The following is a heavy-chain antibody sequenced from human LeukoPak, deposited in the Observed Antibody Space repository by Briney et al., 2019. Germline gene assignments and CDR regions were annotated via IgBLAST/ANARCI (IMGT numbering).Heavy chain of an antibody. D-gene: IGHD6-19*01. CDR1: GFTFSNYV. V-gene: IGHV3-23*01. CDR2: ISGSDST. J-gene: IGHJ4*02. Sequence: SGGSLRLSCAASGFTFSNYVMTWVRQAPGKGLEWVSTISGSDSTYYADSVKGRFTISRDNSKNTLYLQMNSLRAEDTAVYYCAKYRSGWYEDYWGQGTLVTVSS. CDR3: AKYRSGWYEDY.